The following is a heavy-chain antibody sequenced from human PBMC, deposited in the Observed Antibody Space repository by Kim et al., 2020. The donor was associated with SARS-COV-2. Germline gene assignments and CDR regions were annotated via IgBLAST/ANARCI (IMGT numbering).Heavy chain of an antibody. J-gene: IGHJ4*02. D-gene: IGHD3-22*01. CDR3: AKVGLLYYYDSSGVY. V-gene: IGHV3-30*02. Sequence: DSVKGRFTISRDNSKDTLYLQVSSLRAEDTAVYYCAKVGLLYYYDSSGVYWGQGTLVTVSS.